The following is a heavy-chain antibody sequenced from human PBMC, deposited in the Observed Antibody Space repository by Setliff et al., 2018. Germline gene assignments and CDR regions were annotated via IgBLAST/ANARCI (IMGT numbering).Heavy chain of an antibody. Sequence: TLSLTCTVSGGSISSYYWSWIRQPPGKGLEWIGYIYYSGSTNYNPSLKSRVTISVDTSKNQFSLKLSSVTAADTAVYYCARDRPIAAAGTFIRYYYYYGMDVWGQGTTVTVSS. CDR2: IYYSGST. D-gene: IGHD6-13*01. J-gene: IGHJ6*02. V-gene: IGHV4-59*01. CDR3: ARDRPIAAAGTFIRYYYYYGMDV. CDR1: GGSISSYY.